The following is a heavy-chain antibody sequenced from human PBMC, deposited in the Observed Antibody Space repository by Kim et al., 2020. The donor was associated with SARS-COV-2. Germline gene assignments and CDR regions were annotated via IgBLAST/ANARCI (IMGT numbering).Heavy chain of an antibody. CDR1: GDSISSSGHY. D-gene: IGHD2-15*01. V-gene: IGHV4-31*03. J-gene: IGHJ4*02. CDR3: ARGSVVNYFDY. Sequence: SETLSLTCTVSGDSISSSGHYWSWIRQHPGGGLEWIGYIYYSGSTNYNPSLKSRVTVSLDTSRNQFSLKLTSVTAADTAVYYCARGSVVNYFDYWGQGTLVTVSS. CDR2: IYYSGST.